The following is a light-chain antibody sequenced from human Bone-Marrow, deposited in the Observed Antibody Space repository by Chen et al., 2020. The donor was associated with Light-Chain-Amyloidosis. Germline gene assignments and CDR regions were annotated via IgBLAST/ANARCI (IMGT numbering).Light chain of an antibody. CDR3: QHYGISPQT. CDR1: QSLDSH. Sequence: DIQMTQSPSSLSASVGDRVTITCRASQSLDSHLNWYQQKRGKAPKLLIYAASTLQSGVPSRFSGSGSGTDFTLTISRLEPEDFAVYYCQHYGISPQTFGQGTEVEIK. V-gene: IGKV1-39*01. CDR2: AAS. J-gene: IGKJ1*01.